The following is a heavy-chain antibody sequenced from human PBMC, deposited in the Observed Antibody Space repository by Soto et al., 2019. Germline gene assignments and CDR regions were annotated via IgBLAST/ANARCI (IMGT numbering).Heavy chain of an antibody. Sequence: ASVKVSCKASGYTFTSYSLHWVRQAPGQGLEWMGYIDTGNGNTKYSQKFQGRVTITRDTPARTAYMELSNLKSEDTAMFYCAREFDWNNDLWGPGTLVTVSS. CDR2: IDTGNGNT. CDR1: GYTFTSYS. V-gene: IGHV1-3*04. J-gene: IGHJ5*02. D-gene: IGHD3-9*01. CDR3: AREFDWNNDL.